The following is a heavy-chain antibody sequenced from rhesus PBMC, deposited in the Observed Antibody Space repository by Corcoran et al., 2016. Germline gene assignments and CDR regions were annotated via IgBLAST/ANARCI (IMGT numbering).Heavy chain of an antibody. J-gene: IGHJ4*01. CDR1: GASISSYW. D-gene: IGHD2-8*01. Sequence: QVQLQESGPGLVKPSETLSLTCAVSGASISSYWWSWIRQPPGKGLEWIGEIHGKRGRPHYNPPLKSRVTISKDASKNQFSLKLSSVTAADTAVYYCAREYCSGGVCYAEYWGQGVLVTVSS. V-gene: IGHV4-80*01. CDR2: IHGKRGRP. CDR3: AREYCSGGVCYAEY.